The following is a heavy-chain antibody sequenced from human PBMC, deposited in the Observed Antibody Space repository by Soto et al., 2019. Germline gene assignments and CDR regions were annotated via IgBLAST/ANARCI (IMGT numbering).Heavy chain of an antibody. CDR2: ISGTGGST. J-gene: IGHJ4*02. CDR1: GFIFRNDA. V-gene: IGHV3-23*01. D-gene: IGHD6-13*01. CDR3: EIAPPGQEFDC. Sequence: PWGALRLSCAGSGFIFRNDAMSWFRQAPGKGLEWVSTISGTGGSTYYADSVKGRFTIFRDNSKSTLYLQMSSLRADDTAVYYCEIAPPGQEFDCWGQGTLFTASS.